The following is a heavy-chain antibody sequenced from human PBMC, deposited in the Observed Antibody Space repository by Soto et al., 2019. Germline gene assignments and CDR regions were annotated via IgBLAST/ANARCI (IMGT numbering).Heavy chain of an antibody. V-gene: IGHV1-18*01. D-gene: IGHD3-9*01. Sequence: ASVKVSCKASGYTFTSYGISWVRQAPGQGLEWMGWISAYNGNTNYAQKLQGRVTMTTDTSTSTAYMELRSLRSDDTAVYYCARVPGLVRYFDWLGPFDYWGQGTLVTVSS. CDR3: ARVPGLVRYFDWLGPFDY. CDR2: ISAYNGNT. CDR1: GYTFTSYG. J-gene: IGHJ4*02.